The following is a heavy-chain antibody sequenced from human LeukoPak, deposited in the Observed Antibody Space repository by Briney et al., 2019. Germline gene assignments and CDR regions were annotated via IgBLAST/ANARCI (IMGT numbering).Heavy chain of an antibody. CDR1: GFTFNDYY. CDR3: ARVPGGEYYYYGMDV. D-gene: IGHD7-27*01. J-gene: IGHJ6*02. Sequence: GGSLRLSCAASGFTFNDYYMSWIRQAPGKGLEWLSYINIGGTNTHYADSVKGRFTISRDNAKNSLYLQMNSLRAEDTAVYYCARVPGGEYYYYGMDVWGQGTTVTVSS. CDR2: INIGGTNT. V-gene: IGHV3-11*04.